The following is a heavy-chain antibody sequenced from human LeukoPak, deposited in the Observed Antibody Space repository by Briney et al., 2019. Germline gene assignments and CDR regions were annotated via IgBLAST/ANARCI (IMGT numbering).Heavy chain of an antibody. CDR3: TRDRDVLRYFAYYFDY. J-gene: IGHJ4*02. Sequence: PGGSLRLSCAASGFTFSGSAMHWVRQASGKGLEGVGRIRRKANSYATAYAASVKGRFNISRDDSKSIAYPQMNSLKTEDTAVYYCTRDRDVLRYFAYYFDYWGQGTLVTVSS. CDR1: GFTFSGSA. V-gene: IGHV3-73*01. D-gene: IGHD3-9*01. CDR2: IRRKANSYAT.